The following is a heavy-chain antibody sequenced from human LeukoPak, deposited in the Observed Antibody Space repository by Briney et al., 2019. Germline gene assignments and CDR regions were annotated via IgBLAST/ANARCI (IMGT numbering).Heavy chain of an antibody. V-gene: IGHV4-39*01. CDR1: GSSLSSTRSF. Sequence: SETLSLTCTVSGSSLSSTRSFWAWIRQSPGTGLEWIGSIDYNGSTYYTPSLKSRVTISLDTSKNQFSLNLGSVTAADSGVYYCVRHVDHTYGYVPDYWGQGTLVTVSS. J-gene: IGHJ4*02. CDR3: VRHVDHTYGYVPDY. CDR2: IDYNGST. D-gene: IGHD5-18*01.